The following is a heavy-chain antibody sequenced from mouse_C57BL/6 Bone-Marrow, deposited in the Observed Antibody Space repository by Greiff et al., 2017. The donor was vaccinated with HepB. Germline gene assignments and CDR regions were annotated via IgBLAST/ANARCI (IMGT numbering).Heavy chain of an antibody. CDR1: GYTFTDYE. CDR3: TRCRYREWFAY. J-gene: IGHJ3*01. D-gene: IGHD2-14*01. V-gene: IGHV1-15*01. Sequence: VQLQESGAELVRPGASVTLSCKASGYTFTDYEMHWVKQTPVHGLEWIGAIDPETGGTDYNQKFKGKAILTADKSSSTAYMELRSLTSEDSAVYYCTRCRYREWFAYWGQGTLVTVSA. CDR2: IDPETGGT.